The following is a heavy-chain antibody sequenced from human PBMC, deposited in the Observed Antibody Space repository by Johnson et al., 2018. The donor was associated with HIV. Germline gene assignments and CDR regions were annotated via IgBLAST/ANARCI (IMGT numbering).Heavy chain of an antibody. V-gene: IGHV3-33*01. CDR3: ARRVGMIVVDRGAFDI. Sequence: QVQLVESGGGVVQPGRSLRLSCAASGVIFSSYGMHWVRQAPGKGLEWVALIWNDGSDKYYADSVKGRFTISRDNSKNTVFLQMNSLRVEDTAIYYCARRVGMIVVDRGAFDIWGQGTMVTVSS. CDR2: IWNDGSDK. D-gene: IGHD3-22*01. CDR1: GVIFSSYG. J-gene: IGHJ3*02.